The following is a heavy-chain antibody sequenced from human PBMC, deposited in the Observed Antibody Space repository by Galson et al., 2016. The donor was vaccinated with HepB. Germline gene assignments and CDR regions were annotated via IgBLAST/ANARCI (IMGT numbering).Heavy chain of an antibody. Sequence: SETLSLTCSLTDGSISTYYWSWIRQPPGQGLEWIGHGYYTGSSDYNPSLKSRVIISVDTSKNQLSLRLNSVTTADTAVYYCVRNRVGRTEGWFDPWGQGTLVTVSS. J-gene: IGHJ5*01. CDR1: DGSISTYY. CDR2: GYYTGSS. D-gene: IGHD2-8*02. V-gene: IGHV4-59*01. CDR3: VRNRVGRTEGWFDP.